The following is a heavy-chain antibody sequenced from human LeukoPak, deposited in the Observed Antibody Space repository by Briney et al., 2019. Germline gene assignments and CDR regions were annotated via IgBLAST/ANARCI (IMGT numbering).Heavy chain of an antibody. D-gene: IGHD5-12*01. J-gene: IGHJ6*02. V-gene: IGHV3-7*01. CDR2: IKQDGSEK. CDR1: GFTFSSYW. Sequence: GGSLRLSCAASGFTFSSYWMSWVRQAPGKGLEWVANIKQDGSEKYYVDSVKGRFTISRDNAKNSLYLQMNSLRAEDTAVYYCARHLIVASSPPYYYYYYGMDVWGQGTTVTVSS. CDR3: ARHLIVASSPPYYYYYYGMDV.